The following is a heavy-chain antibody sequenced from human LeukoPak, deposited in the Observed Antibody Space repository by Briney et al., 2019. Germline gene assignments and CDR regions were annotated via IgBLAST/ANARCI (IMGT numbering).Heavy chain of an antibody. CDR2: ISYDGSNK. V-gene: IGHV3-30*18. D-gene: IGHD3-9*01. Sequence: GGSLRLSCAASGFTFSSYGMHWVRQAPGKGLEWVAVISYDGSNKYYADSVKGRFTISRDNSKNTLYLQMNSLRAEDTAVYYCAKDLSTYYDILTGLVYWGQGTLVTVSS. CDR1: GFTFSSYG. CDR3: AKDLSTYYDILTGLVY. J-gene: IGHJ4*02.